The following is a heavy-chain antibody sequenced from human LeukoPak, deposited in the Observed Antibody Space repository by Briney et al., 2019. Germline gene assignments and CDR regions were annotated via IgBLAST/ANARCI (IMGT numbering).Heavy chain of an antibody. J-gene: IGHJ4*02. CDR2: IKPDGSEK. V-gene: IGHV3-7*01. D-gene: IGHD5-18*01. CDR1: GFTFSSHW. CDR3: GVGRYNYCYDY. Sequence: PGGSLRLSCAASGFTFSSHWMIWVRQAPGKGLEWVANIKPDGSEKYYVDSVRGRFTISRDNAKNSLYLQMNSLRAEDTAVYYCGVGRYNYCYDYWGQGTLVTVSS.